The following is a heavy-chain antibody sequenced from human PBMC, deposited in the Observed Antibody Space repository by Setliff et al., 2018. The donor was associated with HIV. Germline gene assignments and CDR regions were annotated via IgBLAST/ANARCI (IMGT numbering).Heavy chain of an antibody. Sequence: GGSLRLSCAASGFTFSSYAMTWVRQAPGKGLEWVSAISGSGGSTYYADPVKGRFIISRDNSKNTLYLQMISLRADDTAVYYCAKSLLVAGNDYWGQGTLVTVSS. V-gene: IGHV3-23*01. CDR1: GFTFSSYA. J-gene: IGHJ4*02. CDR2: ISGSGGST. D-gene: IGHD2-8*02. CDR3: AKSLLVAGNDY.